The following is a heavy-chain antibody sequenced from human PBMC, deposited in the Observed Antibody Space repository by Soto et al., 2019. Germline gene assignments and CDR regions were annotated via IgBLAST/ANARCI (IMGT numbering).Heavy chain of an antibody. V-gene: IGHV6-1*01. CDR3: ARAESYSSGWFDF. D-gene: IGHD6-19*01. J-gene: IGHJ4*02. CDR2: TYYRSKWYN. CDR1: GDSVSSNSAA. Sequence: SQTLSLTCAISGDSVSSNSAAWNWIRQSPSRGLEWLGRTYYRSKWYNDYAISVNSRITINPDTSKNQFSLHLNSVTPEDTAVYYCARAESYSSGWFDFWGQGTLVTVSS.